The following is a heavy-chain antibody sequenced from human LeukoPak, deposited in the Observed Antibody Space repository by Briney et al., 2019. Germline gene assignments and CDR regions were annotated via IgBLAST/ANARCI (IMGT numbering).Heavy chain of an antibody. CDR2: ISSSSSYI. V-gene: IGHV3-21*01. D-gene: IGHD3-22*01. CDR3: ARDPPTTYYYDSSGYYYFSY. CDR1: GGSISNSY. Sequence: ETLSLTCTVSGGSISNSYWSWIRQPPGKGLEWVSSISSSSSYIYYADSVKGRLTISRDNAKNSLYLQMNSLRAEDTAVYYCARDPPTTYYYDSSGYYYFSYWGQGTLVTVSS. J-gene: IGHJ4*02.